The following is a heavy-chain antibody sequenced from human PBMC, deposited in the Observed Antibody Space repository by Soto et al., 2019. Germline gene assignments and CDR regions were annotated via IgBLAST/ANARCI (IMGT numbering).Heavy chain of an antibody. CDR2: INPNSGGT. D-gene: IGHD2-15*01. Sequence: GASVKVSCKASGYTFTGYYMHWVRQAPGQGLEWMGWINPNSGGTNYAQKFQGWVTMTRDTSISTAYMELSRLRSDDTAVYYCARDHCSGGSCYSGYYGMDVWGQGTTVTVSS. J-gene: IGHJ6*02. CDR3: ARDHCSGGSCYSGYYGMDV. V-gene: IGHV1-2*04. CDR1: GYTFTGYY.